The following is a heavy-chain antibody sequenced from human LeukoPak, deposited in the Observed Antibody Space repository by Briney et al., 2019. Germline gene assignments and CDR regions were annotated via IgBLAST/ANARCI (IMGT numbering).Heavy chain of an antibody. J-gene: IGHJ4*02. V-gene: IGHV1-2*02. CDR3: ARELSIGYYGSGSYFDY. D-gene: IGHD3-10*01. CDR1: GYTFTGYY. CDR2: INPNSGGT. Sequence: GASVKVSCKASGYTFTGYYMHWVRQAPGQGLEWMGWINPNSGGTNYAQKFQGRVTMTRDTSISTAYMELSRLRSDDTAVYYCARELSIGYYGSGSYFDYWGQGTLVTVSS.